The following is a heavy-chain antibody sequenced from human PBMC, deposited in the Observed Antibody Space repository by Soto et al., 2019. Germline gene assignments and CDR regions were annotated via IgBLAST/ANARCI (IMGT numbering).Heavy chain of an antibody. D-gene: IGHD3-10*01. CDR3: ARDSGPIKMYDGIDS. CDR2: ISSGSSYI. J-gene: IGHJ4*02. Sequence: GGSLRLSCAASGFTFSSYAMSWVRQAPGKGLEWVSSISSGSSYIYYADSVKGRFTISRDNAKNSLYLQMNSLRAEDTALYYCARDSGPIKMYDGIDSWGPGTLVTVSS. CDR1: GFTFSSYA. V-gene: IGHV3-21*01.